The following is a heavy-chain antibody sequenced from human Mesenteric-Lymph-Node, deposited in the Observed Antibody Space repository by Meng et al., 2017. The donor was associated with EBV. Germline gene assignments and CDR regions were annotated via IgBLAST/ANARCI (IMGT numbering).Heavy chain of an antibody. CDR3: ARADSSGPWHFDY. Sequence: QVQLQGSGPGLVKPSGTLSLTCAVSSGSIRSSNWWSWVRQPPGKGLEWIGEIYHNGNTNYNPSLKSRVTISVDKSKNQFSLKLNSVTAADTAVYYCARADSSGPWHFDYWGQGTLVTVSS. D-gene: IGHD3-22*01. CDR1: SGSIRSSNW. V-gene: IGHV4-4*02. J-gene: IGHJ4*02. CDR2: IYHNGNT.